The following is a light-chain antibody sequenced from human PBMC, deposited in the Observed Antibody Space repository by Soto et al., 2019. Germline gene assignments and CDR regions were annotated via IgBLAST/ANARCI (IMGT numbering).Light chain of an antibody. CDR1: QSVSSS. CDR2: DTS. Sequence: EIVVTQSPATLSVSPGERVTLPCRASQSVSSSLAWYQQRPGQAPRLLIYDTSTRAAGIAARFSGSGSGTEFTLTISSLQSEDSAVYYCQQYVHWPPGAFGQGTKVDI. CDR3: QQYVHWPPGA. V-gene: IGKV3-15*01. J-gene: IGKJ1*01.